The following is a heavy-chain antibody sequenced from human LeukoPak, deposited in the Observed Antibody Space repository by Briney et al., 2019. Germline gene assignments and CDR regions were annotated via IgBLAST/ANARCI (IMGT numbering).Heavy chain of an antibody. CDR1: GGSFSGYY. CDR3: ASDSSGYYRI. D-gene: IGHD3-22*01. Sequence: SETLSLTCAVYGGSFSGYYWSWIRQPPGKGLEWIGEINHSGSTNYNPSLKSRVTISVDTSRNQFSLKLSSVTAADTAVYYCASDSSGYYRIWGQGTLVTVSS. V-gene: IGHV4-34*01. J-gene: IGHJ4*02. CDR2: INHSGST.